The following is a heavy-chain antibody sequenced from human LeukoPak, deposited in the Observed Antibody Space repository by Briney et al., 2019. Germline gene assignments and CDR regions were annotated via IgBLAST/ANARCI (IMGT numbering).Heavy chain of an antibody. CDR3: ARHLSGVTGYTYGRGIDY. J-gene: IGHJ4*02. V-gene: IGHV3-7*01. CDR2: IKKDGSEK. D-gene: IGHD5-18*01. Sequence: GGPLRLSCAASGFTFSSYAMSWVRQAPGKGQEWVANIKKDGSEKYYVDSVKGRFTISRDNAKTSLYLQMNSLRAEDTAVYYCARHLSGVTGYTYGRGIDYWGQGTLVTVSS. CDR1: GFTFSSYA.